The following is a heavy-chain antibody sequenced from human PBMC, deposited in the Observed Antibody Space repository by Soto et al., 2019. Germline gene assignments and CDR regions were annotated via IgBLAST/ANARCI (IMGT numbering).Heavy chain of an antibody. CDR3: ARVKEGSWYNDY. D-gene: IGHD6-13*01. CDR1: GGSINSGGYY. CDR2: IYYSGRT. V-gene: IGHV4-31*03. J-gene: IGHJ4*02. Sequence: SETLSLTCTVSGGSINSGGYYWSWIRQQPGKGLEWIGYIYYSGRTYYNPSLKSRVTISVDTSKNQFSLKVTSVTAADTAEYYCARVKEGSWYNDYWVQGTMVTVSS.